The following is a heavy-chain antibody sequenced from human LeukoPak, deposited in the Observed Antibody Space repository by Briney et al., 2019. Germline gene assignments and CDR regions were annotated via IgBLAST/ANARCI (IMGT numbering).Heavy chain of an antibody. V-gene: IGHV1-69*05. J-gene: IGHJ6*03. D-gene: IGHD5-18*01. CDR3: ARGGGTAMDSWGYYYYMDV. Sequence: SVKVSCKASGGTFSSYAISWVRQAPGQGLEWMGGIIPIFGTANYAQKFQGRVTITTDESTSTAYMELSSLRSEDTAVYYCARGGGTAMDSWGYYYYMDVWGKGITVTVSS. CDR1: GGTFSSYA. CDR2: IIPIFGTA.